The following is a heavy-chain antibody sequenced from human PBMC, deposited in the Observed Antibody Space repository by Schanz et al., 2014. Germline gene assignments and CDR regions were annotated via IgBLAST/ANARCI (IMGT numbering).Heavy chain of an antibody. D-gene: IGHD6-13*01. CDR1: GFTFSSHV. Sequence: VQLLESGGGLVQPGGSLRLSCAASGFTFSSHVMSWVRQGPGKGLEWVAVIWYDGNNKYYADSVKGRFTISRDNAKNTLYLQMNSLRAEDTAVYYCARDRQQLVGRIGYYYGMDVWGQGTTVTVSS. CDR3: ARDRQQLVGRIGYYYGMDV. V-gene: IGHV3-33*08. CDR2: IWYDGNNK. J-gene: IGHJ6*02.